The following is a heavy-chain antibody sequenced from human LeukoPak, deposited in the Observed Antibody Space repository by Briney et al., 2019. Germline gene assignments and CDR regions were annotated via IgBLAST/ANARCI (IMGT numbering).Heavy chain of an antibody. Sequence: GGSLRLSCAASGFPFSSCSMNWVRQAPGKGLEWVSYISSGSSTIYYADSVKGRFTISRDKAKNSLYLQINSLRDEDSPVYYCPSPAHGSGSYFPFDYWGQGTLVTVSS. CDR1: GFPFSSCS. CDR3: PSPAHGSGSYFPFDY. V-gene: IGHV3-48*02. J-gene: IGHJ4*02. CDR2: ISSGSSTI. D-gene: IGHD3-10*01.